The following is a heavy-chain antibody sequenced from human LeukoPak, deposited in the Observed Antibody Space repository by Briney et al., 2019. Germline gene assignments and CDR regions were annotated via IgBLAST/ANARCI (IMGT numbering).Heavy chain of an antibody. CDR1: GFTFSTYI. J-gene: IGHJ4*02. D-gene: IGHD5/OR15-5a*01. Sequence: GGSLRLSCAASGFTFSTYIMHWVRQAPGKGLEWVSYISTTSSTIHYADSVKGRYTISRDNAKNSLYLQMNSLRAEDTAVYYCARDYLRLGDGWGQGTLVTVSS. CDR3: ARDYLRLGDG. CDR2: ISTTSSTI. V-gene: IGHV3-48*04.